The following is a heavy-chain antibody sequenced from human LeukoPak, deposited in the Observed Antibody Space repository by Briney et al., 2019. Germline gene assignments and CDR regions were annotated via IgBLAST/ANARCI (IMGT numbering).Heavy chain of an antibody. CDR1: GGTFSSYA. CDR2: IIPIFGTA. V-gene: IGHV1-69*05. D-gene: IGHD3-3*01. CDR3: ASTFITIFGVVHYYYYYYMDV. Sequence: GASVKVSCKASGGTFSSYAISWVRQAPGQGLEWMGGIIPIFGTANYAQKFQGRVTITTDGSTSTAYMELSSLRSEDTAVYYCASTFITIFGVVHYYYYYYMDVWGKGTTVTVSS. J-gene: IGHJ6*03.